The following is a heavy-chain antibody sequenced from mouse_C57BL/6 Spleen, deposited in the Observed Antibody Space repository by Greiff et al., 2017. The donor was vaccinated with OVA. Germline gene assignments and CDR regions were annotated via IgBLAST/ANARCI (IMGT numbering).Heavy chain of an antibody. CDR2: LYPSDSET. J-gene: IGHJ3*01. CDR1: GYTFTSYW. CDR3: ARGWFAY. Sequence: QVQLKQPGAELVRPGSSVKLSCKASGYTFTSYWMDWVKQRPGQGLEWIGNLYPSDSETHYNQKFKDKATLTVDKSSSTAYMQLSSLTSEDSAVYYCARGWFAYWGQGTLVTVSA. V-gene: IGHV1-61*01.